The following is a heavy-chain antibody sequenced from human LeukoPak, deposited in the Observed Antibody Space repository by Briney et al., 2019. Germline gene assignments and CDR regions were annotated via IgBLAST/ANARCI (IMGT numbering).Heavy chain of an antibody. Sequence: GRSLRLSCAASGFTFSSYAMHWVRQAPGKGLEWVAVISYDGSNKYYADSVKGRFTISRDNSKNTLYLQMNSLRAEDTAVYYCAKCSSSGWHRRSPFFCDYWGQGTLVTVSS. D-gene: IGHD6-19*01. CDR1: GFTFSSYA. V-gene: IGHV3-30*04. CDR2: ISYDGSNK. CDR3: AKCSSSGWHRRSPFFCDY. J-gene: IGHJ4*02.